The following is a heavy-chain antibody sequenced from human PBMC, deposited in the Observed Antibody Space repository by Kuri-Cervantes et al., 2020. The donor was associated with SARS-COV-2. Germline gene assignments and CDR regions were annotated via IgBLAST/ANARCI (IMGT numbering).Heavy chain of an antibody. D-gene: IGHD1-26*01. CDR2: INDSGST. J-gene: IGHJ3*02. Sequence: SETLSLTCAVYGGSFSGYYWSWIRQPPGKGLEWIGEINDSGSTNYNPSLKSRVTISVDTSKNQFSLKLSSVTAADTAVYYCARALPWDLRGNGAFDIWGQGTMVTVSS. V-gene: IGHV4-34*01. CDR1: GGSFSGYY. CDR3: ARALPWDLRGNGAFDI.